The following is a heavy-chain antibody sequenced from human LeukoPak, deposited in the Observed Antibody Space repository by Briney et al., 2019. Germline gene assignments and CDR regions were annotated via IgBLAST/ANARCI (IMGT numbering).Heavy chain of an antibody. D-gene: IGHD6-19*01. J-gene: IGHJ4*02. CDR3: YLGRISVPDRPH. CDR2: LSGAGGTP. V-gene: IGHV3-23*01. CDR1: GFTFSSYA. Sequence: GGSLRLSCAASGFTFSSYAMSWVRQAPGKGLEWVSALSGAGGTPYYADSVTGRFTISRDNSKNTLYLQMNSLRAEDTAVYYCYLGRISVPDRPHWGQGTLVTVSS.